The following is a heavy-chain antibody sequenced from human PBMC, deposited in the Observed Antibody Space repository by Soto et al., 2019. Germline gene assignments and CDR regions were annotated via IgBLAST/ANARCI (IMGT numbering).Heavy chain of an antibody. CDR3: ARLAEVYYDILFGYSTPPTYFFDY. CDR1: GYSFTSYW. D-gene: IGHD3-9*01. Sequence: AEALKISCKRSGYSFTSYWIGWVRQMPGKGLEWMGIIYPGDSDTRYSPSFQGQVTISADKSISTAYLQWSSLKDSDTAMYYRARLAEVYYDILFGYSTPPTYFFDYPGQRSLVTVSS. V-gene: IGHV5-51*01. CDR2: IYPGDSDT. J-gene: IGHJ4*02.